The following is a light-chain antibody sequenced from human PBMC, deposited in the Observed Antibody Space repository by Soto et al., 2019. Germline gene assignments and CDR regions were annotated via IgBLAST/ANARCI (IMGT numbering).Light chain of an antibody. V-gene: IGLV1-44*01. CDR3: AAWDDSLNSVI. J-gene: IGLJ2*01. CDR1: RSNIGTNP. Sequence: QSVLTQPPSASGTPGQSVSISCSGSRSNIGTNPVNWYQQLRGTAPKLLFYTNTQRPSGVPDRFSASKSGTSASLAISGLQSEDEADYYCAAWDDSLNSVIFGGGTKLTVL. CDR2: TNT.